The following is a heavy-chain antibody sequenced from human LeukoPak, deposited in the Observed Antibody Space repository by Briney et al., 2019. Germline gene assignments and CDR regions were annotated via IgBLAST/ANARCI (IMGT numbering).Heavy chain of an antibody. CDR3: ARDQRGYCSSTSCGPFDY. CDR1: GFTFSSYS. D-gene: IGHD2-2*01. J-gene: IGHJ4*02. Sequence: TGGSLRLSCAASGFTFSSYSMNWVRQAPGKGLEWVLSISSSSSYIYYADSVKGRFTISRDNAKNSLYLQMNSLRAEDTAVYYCARDQRGYCSSTSCGPFDYWGQGTLVTVSS. CDR2: ISSSSSYI. V-gene: IGHV3-21*01.